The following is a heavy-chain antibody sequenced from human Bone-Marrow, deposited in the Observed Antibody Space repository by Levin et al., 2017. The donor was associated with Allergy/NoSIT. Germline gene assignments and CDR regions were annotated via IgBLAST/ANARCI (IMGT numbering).Heavy chain of an antibody. V-gene: IGHV3-30-3*01. J-gene: IGHJ3*01. D-gene: IGHD3-22*01. CDR1: GFPFRTYH. CDR3: ARYHDSSGDADSLDV. Sequence: PSWGSLRLSCPSSGFPFRTYHMHWVRQAPGKGPEWVAVISHDGSIIVYADFAKGRFTISRDNSHNTVSLQMNRLRAEDTALYYCARYHDSSGDADSLDVWGQGTMVAVSS. CDR2: ISHDGSII.